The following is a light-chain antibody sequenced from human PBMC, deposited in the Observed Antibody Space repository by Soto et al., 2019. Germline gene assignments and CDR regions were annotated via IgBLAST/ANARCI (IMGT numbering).Light chain of an antibody. Sequence: IVMTQSPATLSVSPGDRATLSCKTSHSVDTSLAWYQQKPGQAPRLLVHGASTRATGIPATFTGSGSGTEFTLTISSLQSEDFAIYYCQQYDSWPLTFGGGTKVEIK. CDR3: QQYDSWPLT. CDR1: HSVDTS. CDR2: GAS. J-gene: IGKJ4*01. V-gene: IGKV3-15*01.